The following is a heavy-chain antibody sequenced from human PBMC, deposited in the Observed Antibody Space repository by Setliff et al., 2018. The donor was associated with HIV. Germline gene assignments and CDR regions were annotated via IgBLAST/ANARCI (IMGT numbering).Heavy chain of an antibody. Sequence: GGFLRLSCAASGFTFSSYAMSWVRQAPGKGLEWVSAISSGIGTTYYADSVKGRFTISRDNSKNTPYLQMNSLRAEDTATYYCAKAKTQLWGQGTLVTVSS. V-gene: IGHV3-23*01. J-gene: IGHJ4*02. D-gene: IGHD6-13*01. CDR1: GFTFSSYA. CDR3: AKAKTQL. CDR2: ISSGIGTT.